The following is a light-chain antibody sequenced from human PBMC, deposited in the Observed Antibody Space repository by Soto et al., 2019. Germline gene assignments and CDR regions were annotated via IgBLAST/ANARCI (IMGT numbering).Light chain of an antibody. Sequence: EIVLTQSPGTLSLSPGERVTLSCRASQSVGSNYLAWYQQKPGLPPRLLIHGASIRAAGIPDRFSGSGFGTDFTLTISRLEPEDFATYYCQQGSFTLTFGGGTKLEIK. CDR2: GAS. J-gene: IGKJ4*01. CDR1: QSVGSNY. V-gene: IGKV3-20*01. CDR3: QQGSFTLT.